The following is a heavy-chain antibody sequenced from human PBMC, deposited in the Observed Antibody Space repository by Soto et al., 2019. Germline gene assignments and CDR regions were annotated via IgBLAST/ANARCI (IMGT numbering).Heavy chain of an antibody. CDR1: GGSISSSNW. V-gene: IGHV4-4*02. CDR3: ARRWGEGRVDY. Sequence: QVQLQESGPGLVKPSGTLSLTCAVSGGSISSSNWWSWVRQPPGKGLEWIGEIYHSGNTNYNPSLESRVTMAVDKARNQFSRKLSSVTAADAAVDYCARRWGEGRVDYWGQGTLVTVSS. CDR2: IYHSGNT. J-gene: IGHJ4*02. D-gene: IGHD3-10*01.